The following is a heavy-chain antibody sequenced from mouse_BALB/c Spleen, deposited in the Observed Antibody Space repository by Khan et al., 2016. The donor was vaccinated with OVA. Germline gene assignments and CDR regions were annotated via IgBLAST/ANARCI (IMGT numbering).Heavy chain of an antibody. Sequence: QIQLVQSGPELKKPGETVKISCKASGYTFTNYGMNWVKQAPGKGLKWMGWINTYTGETTYADDFKGRFAFSLETSASTAYLQINNLKNEDTATFFCARPPDSSYVMVYWGQGTSVTVSS. V-gene: IGHV9-3-1*01. J-gene: IGHJ4*01. CDR3: ARPPDSSYVMVY. CDR2: INTYTGET. D-gene: IGHD1-1*01. CDR1: GYTFTNYG.